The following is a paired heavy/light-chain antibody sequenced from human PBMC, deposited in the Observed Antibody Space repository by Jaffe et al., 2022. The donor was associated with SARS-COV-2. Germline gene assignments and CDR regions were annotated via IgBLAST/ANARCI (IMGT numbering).Heavy chain of an antibody. Sequence: EVQLVQSGAEVKKPGESLKISCKGSGYIFTNYWIAWVRQMPGKGLEWMGIVYPGDSDIRYNPSFQGQVTISADKSITTAYLQWSSLKASDTALYYCARENVAADGQSFEYWGQGTLVTVSS. D-gene: IGHD6-25*01. J-gene: IGHJ4*02. CDR1: GYIFTNYW. CDR3: ARENVAADGQSFEY. CDR2: VYPGDSDI. V-gene: IGHV5-51*01.
Light chain of an antibody. J-gene: IGKJ1*01. CDR3: QQAISFPRT. CDR2: TAS. V-gene: IGKV1-12*01. CDR1: QDISTR. Sequence: DIQMTQSPSSVSASVGDRVTITCRASQDISTRLAWYQQKPGKAPKLLIHTASSLQNGVPSRFSGSGSGTDFTLTISSLQTEDFATYYCQQAISFPRTFGQGTKVEVK.